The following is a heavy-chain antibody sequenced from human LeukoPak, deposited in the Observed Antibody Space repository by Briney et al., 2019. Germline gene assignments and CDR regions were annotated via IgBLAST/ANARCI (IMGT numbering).Heavy chain of an antibody. D-gene: IGHD4-23*01. V-gene: IGHV3-21*01. CDR3: ARDRMATVVTPDAFDI. CDR2: ISSSSSYK. J-gene: IGHJ3*02. CDR1: GFTFSSYS. Sequence: GGSLRLSCAASGFTFSSYSMNWVRQAPGKGLEWVSSISSSSSYKYYADSVKGRFTISRDNAKNSLYLQMNSLRAEDTAVYYCARDRMATVVTPDAFDIWGQGTMVTVSS.